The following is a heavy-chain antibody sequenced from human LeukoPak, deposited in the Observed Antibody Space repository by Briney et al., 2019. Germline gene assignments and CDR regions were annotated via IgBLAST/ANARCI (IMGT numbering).Heavy chain of an antibody. J-gene: IGHJ4*02. V-gene: IGHV4-59*12. CDR3: ARVNTDYCDSSGYYYYFDY. Sequence: SETLSPTCTVSGGSISSYYWSWIRQPPGKGLEWIGYIYYSGSTYYNPPLKSRVTISVDTSKNQFSLKLSSVTAADTAVYYCARVNTDYCDSSGYYYYFDYWGQGTLVTVSS. CDR1: GGSISSYY. D-gene: IGHD3-22*01. CDR2: IYYSGST.